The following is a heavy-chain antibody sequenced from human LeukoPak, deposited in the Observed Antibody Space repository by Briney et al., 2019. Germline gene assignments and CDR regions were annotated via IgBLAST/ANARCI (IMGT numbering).Heavy chain of an antibody. D-gene: IGHD3-10*01. CDR1: GFTLSNSW. V-gene: IGHV3-74*03. CDR2: INRDGSDT. J-gene: IGHJ3*02. CDR3: ARLGGFDFGFAFDM. Sequence: PGGSLRLSCAASGFTLSNSWMHWVRQAPGKGLVWVSRINRDGSDTTYEESMKGRFTISRDNAKNTLYLQMNSLRAEDTAVYYCARLGGFDFGFAFDMWGQGTMVTVS.